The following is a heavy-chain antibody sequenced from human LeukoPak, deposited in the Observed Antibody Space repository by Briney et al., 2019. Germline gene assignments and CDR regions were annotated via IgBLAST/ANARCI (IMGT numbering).Heavy chain of an antibody. CDR3: ARLAFCTNAVCFSNYYYSMDV. D-gene: IGHD2-8*01. V-gene: IGHV5-51*03. Sequence: GESLTLSCKGSGYSFTSYWIGWLRQMPRKGLEWMGIIYPDDSDTKYSPSFQGQVTISTDKSISTAYLQWSSLKASDTVMYYCARLAFCTNAVCFSNYYYSMDVWGRGTTVTVSS. CDR1: GYSFTSYW. CDR2: IYPDDSDT. J-gene: IGHJ6*03.